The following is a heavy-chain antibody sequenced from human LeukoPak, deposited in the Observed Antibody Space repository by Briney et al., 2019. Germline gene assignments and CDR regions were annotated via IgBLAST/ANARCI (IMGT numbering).Heavy chain of an antibody. J-gene: IGHJ6*03. D-gene: IGHD3-10*01. Sequence: WASVKVSCKASGGTFSSYAISWVRQAPGQGLEWMGGIIPIFGTANYTQKFQGRVTITTDESTSTAYMELSSLRSEDTAVYYCASGSRLEYYYYYMDVWGKGTTVTVSS. CDR1: GGTFSSYA. V-gene: IGHV1-69*05. CDR3: ASGSRLEYYYYYMDV. CDR2: IIPIFGTA.